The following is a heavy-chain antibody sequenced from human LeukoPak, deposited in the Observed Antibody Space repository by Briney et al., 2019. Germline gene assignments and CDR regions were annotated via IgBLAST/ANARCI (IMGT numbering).Heavy chain of an antibody. D-gene: IGHD5-24*01. Sequence: SETLSLTCTVSGGSISSYYWSWIRQPPGKGLEWIGYIYYSGSTNYNPSLKSRVTVSVDTSKNQFSLKLSSVTAADTAVYYCASTARWLSFDNWGQGTLVTVSS. CDR2: IYYSGST. CDR3: ASTARWLSFDN. J-gene: IGHJ4*02. V-gene: IGHV4-59*01. CDR1: GGSISSYY.